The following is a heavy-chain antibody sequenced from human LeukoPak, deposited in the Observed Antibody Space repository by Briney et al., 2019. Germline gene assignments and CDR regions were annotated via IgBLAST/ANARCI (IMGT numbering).Heavy chain of an antibody. Sequence: GESLRISCKGSGYSFTNYWIGWVRQMPGKGLEWMGIIYPGDSDTRYSPSFQGQVTISADKSISTAYLQWSSLKASDTAMYYCARHYYGSGSTYGMDVWGQGTTVTVSS. J-gene: IGHJ6*02. V-gene: IGHV5-51*01. CDR3: ARHYYGSGSTYGMDV. D-gene: IGHD3-10*01. CDR2: IYPGDSDT. CDR1: GYSFTNYW.